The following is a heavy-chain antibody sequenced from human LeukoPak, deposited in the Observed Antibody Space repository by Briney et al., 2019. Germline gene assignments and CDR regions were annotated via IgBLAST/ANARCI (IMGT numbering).Heavy chain of an antibody. Sequence: GGSLRLSCAASGFTFSSYSMNWVRQAPGKGLEWVSSISSSSSYIYYADSVKGRFTISGDNAKNSLYLQMNSLRAEDTAVYYCARAEGSAATSLLDYWGQGTLVTVSS. CDR1: GFTFSSYS. CDR3: ARAEGSAATSLLDY. V-gene: IGHV3-21*01. D-gene: IGHD2-15*01. J-gene: IGHJ4*02. CDR2: ISSSSSYI.